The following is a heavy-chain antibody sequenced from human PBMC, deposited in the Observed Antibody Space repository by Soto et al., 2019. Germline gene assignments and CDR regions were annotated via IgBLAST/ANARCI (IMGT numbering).Heavy chain of an antibody. CDR1: GFTFNNYA. Sequence: QVQLVESGGGVVQPGRSLRLSCAASGFTFNNYAMHWVRQAPGKGLEWVAVISYDGGNKYYADSVKGRFTVSRDNSKNTVYLQMGSVKTGGTAVYYCARAPLVRTGGFDYWGQGTLVTVSS. V-gene: IGHV3-30*15. CDR2: ISYDGGNK. CDR3: ARAPLVRTGGFDY. D-gene: IGHD3-10*01. J-gene: IGHJ4*02.